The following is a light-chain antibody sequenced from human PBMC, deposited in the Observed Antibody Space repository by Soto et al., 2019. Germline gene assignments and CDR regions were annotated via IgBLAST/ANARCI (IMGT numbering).Light chain of an antibody. J-gene: IGKJ1*01. CDR2: DAS. Sequence: PGERATLSCRASQSVSSYLAWYQQKPGQAPRLLIYDASNRATGIPARFSGSGSGTDFTLTISSLEPEDFAVYYCQQRSNWPRTFGQGTKLDIK. CDR3: QQRSNWPRT. V-gene: IGKV3-11*01. CDR1: QSVSSY.